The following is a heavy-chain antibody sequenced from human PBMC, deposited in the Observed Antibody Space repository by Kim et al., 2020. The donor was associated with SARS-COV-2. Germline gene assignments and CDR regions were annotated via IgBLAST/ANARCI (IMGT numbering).Heavy chain of an antibody. V-gene: IGHV1-3*01. CDR2: INAGNGNT. CDR1: GYTFTSYA. Sequence: ASVKVSCKASGYTFTSYAMHWVRQAPGQRLEWMGWINAGNGNTKYSQKFQGRVTITRDTSASTAYMELSSLRSEDTAVYYCARRYYYGSGSYVDYYGMDVWGQGTTVTVSS. CDR3: ARRYYYGSGSYVDYYGMDV. J-gene: IGHJ6*02. D-gene: IGHD3-10*01.